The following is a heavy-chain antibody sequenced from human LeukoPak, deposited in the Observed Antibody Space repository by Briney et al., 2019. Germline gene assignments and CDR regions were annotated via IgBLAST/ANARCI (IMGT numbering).Heavy chain of an antibody. CDR1: GGSISSYY. CDR2: IYYGGST. CDR3: ARIAVAGTRAFDI. D-gene: IGHD6-19*01. V-gene: IGHV4-59*08. J-gene: IGHJ3*02. Sequence: SETLSLTCTVSGGSISSYYWSWIRQPPGKGLEWIGYIYYGGSTNYNPSLKSRVTISVDTSKNQFSLKLSSVTAADTAVYYCARIAVAGTRAFDIWGQGTMVTVSS.